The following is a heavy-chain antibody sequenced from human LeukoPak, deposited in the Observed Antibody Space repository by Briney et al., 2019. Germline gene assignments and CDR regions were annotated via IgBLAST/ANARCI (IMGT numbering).Heavy chain of an antibody. V-gene: IGHV3-23*01. J-gene: IGHJ4*02. CDR1: GFTFSSYA. D-gene: IGHD6-13*01. Sequence: GGSLRLSCAASGFTFSSYAMSWVRQAPGKGLEWVSAISGSGGSTYYADSVKGRFTISRDNSKNTLYLQMNSLRAEDTAVYYCAKDHFWSAAGTWSLFYFDYWGQGTLVTVSS. CDR2: ISGSGGST. CDR3: AKDHFWSAAGTWSLFYFDY.